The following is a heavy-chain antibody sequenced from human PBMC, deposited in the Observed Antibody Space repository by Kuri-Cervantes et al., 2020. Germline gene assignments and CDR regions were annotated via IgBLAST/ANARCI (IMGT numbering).Heavy chain of an antibody. Sequence: GGSLRLSCAASGFTFSSYSMNWVRQAPGKGLEWVSGISGSGGFTYHADSVKGRFTISRDNSKNTLYLQMNSLRAEDTAVYSCAKDRSWTESTSGSLDYWGQGTRVTVSS. D-gene: IGHD1-1*01. CDR3: AKDRSWTESTSGSLDY. V-gene: IGHV3-23*01. J-gene: IGHJ4*02. CDR1: GFTFSSYS. CDR2: ISGSGGFT.